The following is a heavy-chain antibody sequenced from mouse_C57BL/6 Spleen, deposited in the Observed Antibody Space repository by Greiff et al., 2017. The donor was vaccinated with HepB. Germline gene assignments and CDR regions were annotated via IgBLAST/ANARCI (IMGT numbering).Heavy chain of an antibody. CDR1: GYTFTSYW. CDR3: TRRGITTEDYAMDY. V-gene: IGHV1-5*01. J-gene: IGHJ4*01. Sequence: VQLQQSGTVLARPGASVKMSCKTSGYTFTSYWMHWVKQRPGQGLEWIGAIYPGNSDTSYNQKFKGKAKLTAVTSASTAYMELSSLTNEDSAVYYCTRRGITTEDYAMDYWGQGTSGTVSS. CDR2: IYPGNSDT. D-gene: IGHD1-1*01.